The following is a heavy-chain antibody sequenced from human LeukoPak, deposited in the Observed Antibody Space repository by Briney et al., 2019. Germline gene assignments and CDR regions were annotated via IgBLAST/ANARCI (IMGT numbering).Heavy chain of an antibody. Sequence: ASVKVSCKASGGTFSSYTISWVRQAPGQGLEWMGRIIPILGIANYAQKFQGRVTITADKSTSTAYMELSSLRSEDTAVYYCASLGYCSSTSCCAFDIWGQGTMVTVSS. CDR1: GGTFSSYT. D-gene: IGHD2-2*01. J-gene: IGHJ3*02. CDR3: ASLGYCSSTSCCAFDI. CDR2: IIPILGIA. V-gene: IGHV1-69*02.